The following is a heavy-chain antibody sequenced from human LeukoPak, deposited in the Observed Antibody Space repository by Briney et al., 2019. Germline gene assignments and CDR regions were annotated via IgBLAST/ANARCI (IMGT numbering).Heavy chain of an antibody. CDR1: GFTFGDYV. Sequence: PGGSLRLSCTASGFTFGDYVMSWVRQAPGKGLEWVSSISSSSSYIYYADSVKGRFTISRDNAKNSLYLQMNSLRAEDTAVYYCARTPGYCSGGSCYHFDYWGQGTLVTVSS. V-gene: IGHV3-21*01. J-gene: IGHJ4*02. D-gene: IGHD2-15*01. CDR3: ARTPGYCSGGSCYHFDY. CDR2: ISSSSSYI.